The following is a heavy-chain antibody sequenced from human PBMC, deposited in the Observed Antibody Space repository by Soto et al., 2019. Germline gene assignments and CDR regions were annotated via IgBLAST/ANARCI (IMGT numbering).Heavy chain of an antibody. Sequence: ASAKVSCKASGYMFTNYGISWVRQAPGQGLEWMGWIRAYNGDTNYAQKFQTRVTMTTDKSTDTAYMDLRSLTSDDTAIYYCARAGAAPYYYYGLDVWGQGTTVTVSS. D-gene: IGHD3-10*01. J-gene: IGHJ6*02. V-gene: IGHV1-18*04. CDR3: ARAGAAPYYYYGLDV. CDR2: IRAYNGDT. CDR1: GYMFTNYG.